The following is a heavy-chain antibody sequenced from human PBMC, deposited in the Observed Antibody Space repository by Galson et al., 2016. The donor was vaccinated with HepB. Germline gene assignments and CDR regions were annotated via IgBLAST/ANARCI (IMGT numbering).Heavy chain of an antibody. J-gene: IGHJ4*02. D-gene: IGHD4-17*01. CDR3: VRAGTTVTTHYYYLDS. V-gene: IGHV4-38-2*01. CDR1: GYSISSGYY. CDR2: FYRSETT. Sequence: SETLSLTCAVSGYSISSGYYWGWIRQSPGKGLEWIASFYRSETTYYAPSLKSRVTISVDTSKNQFSLKLSSVTAADTAVYYCVRAGTTVTTHYYYLDSWGQGTLVTVSP.